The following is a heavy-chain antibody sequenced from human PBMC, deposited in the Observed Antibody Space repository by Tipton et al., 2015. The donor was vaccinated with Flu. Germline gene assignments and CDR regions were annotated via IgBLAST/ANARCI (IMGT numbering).Heavy chain of an antibody. J-gene: IGHJ5*02. D-gene: IGHD2-8*01. CDR3: ARGRMVYAAPALANWFDP. CDR1: GVSFSGYY. CDR2: INHSGSA. V-gene: IGHV4-34*01. Sequence: TLSLTCAVYGVSFSGYYWTWIRQPPEKGLEWIGEINHSGSANHNPSLKSRLIMSVDTSKNQISLNLSSVTAADTATYYCARGRMVYAAPALANWFDPWGQGVLVTVSS.